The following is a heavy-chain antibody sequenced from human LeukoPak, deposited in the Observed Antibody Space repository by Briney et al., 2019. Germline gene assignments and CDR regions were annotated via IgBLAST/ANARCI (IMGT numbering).Heavy chain of an antibody. D-gene: IGHD6-13*01. CDR1: GYTFTSYG. J-gene: IGHJ1*01. V-gene: IGHV1-18*01. Sequence: ASVKVSCKASGYTFTSYGISWVRQAPGQGLEWMGWISAYNGNTNYAQKFQGRVTMTRDTSISTAYMELSRLRSDDTAVYYCARGLPRVAAAGARGMFFQHWGQGTLVTVSS. CDR3: ARGLPRVAAAGARGMFFQH. CDR2: ISAYNGNT.